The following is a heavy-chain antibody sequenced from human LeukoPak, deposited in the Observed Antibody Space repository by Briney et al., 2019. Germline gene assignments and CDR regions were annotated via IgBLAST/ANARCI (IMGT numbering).Heavy chain of an antibody. CDR2: INPNSGGT. J-gene: IGHJ4*02. CDR1: GYTFTGYY. Sequence: GASVTVSCKASGYTFTGYYIHWVRQAPGQGLEWMGWINPNSGGTNYAQKFQGRVTMTRDTSISTAYMELSRLRSDDTAVYYCARIDYGDYEGGDLTFDYWGQGTLVTVSS. D-gene: IGHD4-17*01. CDR3: ARIDYGDYEGGDLTFDY. V-gene: IGHV1-2*02.